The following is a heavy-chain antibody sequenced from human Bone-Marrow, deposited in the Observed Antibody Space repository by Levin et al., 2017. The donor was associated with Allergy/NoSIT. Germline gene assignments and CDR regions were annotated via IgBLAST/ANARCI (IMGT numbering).Heavy chain of an antibody. D-gene: IGHD4-11*01. J-gene: IGHJ6*02. CDR1: GFTFSTSA. Sequence: GGSLRLSCAASGFTFSTSAMHWVRQAPGKGLEWVAVISYNGYNKYYADSVKGRFTISRDNSKNTLSLQMNSLRVEDTAVYYCARDDYSDFDSYYYGMDVWGQGTTVTVSS. CDR2: ISYNGYNK. V-gene: IGHV3-30*04. CDR3: ARDDYSDFDSYYYGMDV.